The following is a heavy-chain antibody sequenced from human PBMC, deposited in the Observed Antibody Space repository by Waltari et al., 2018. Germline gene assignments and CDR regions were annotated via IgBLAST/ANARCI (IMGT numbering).Heavy chain of an antibody. D-gene: IGHD6-19*01. CDR3: ARRYSSGFDY. J-gene: IGHJ4*02. CDR2: ISSSSGTI. Sequence: EVQLVESGGGLVQLGGSLRLPCAAPGFTFRSYSMNWFRQAPGKGLVWVSYISSSSGTIYYADSVKGRFTISRDNAKNSLYLQMNSLRAEDTAVYYCARRYSSGFDYWGQGTLVTVSS. V-gene: IGHV3-48*04. CDR1: GFTFRSYS.